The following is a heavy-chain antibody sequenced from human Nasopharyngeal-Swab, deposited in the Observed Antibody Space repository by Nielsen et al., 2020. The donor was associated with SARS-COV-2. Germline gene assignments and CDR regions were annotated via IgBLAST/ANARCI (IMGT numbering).Heavy chain of an antibody. CDR3: ARDRGYYAFDY. D-gene: IGHD5-12*01. CDR1: GFTFSTYW. CDR2: IKQDGSEK. J-gene: IGHJ4*02. Sequence: GGSLRLSCAASGFTFSTYWMSWVRQAPGKGLEWVANIKQDGSEKYYVDSVKGRFTISRDNAKNSLYLQMNSLRAEDTAVYYCARDRGYYAFDYWGQGTLVTVSS. V-gene: IGHV3-7*01.